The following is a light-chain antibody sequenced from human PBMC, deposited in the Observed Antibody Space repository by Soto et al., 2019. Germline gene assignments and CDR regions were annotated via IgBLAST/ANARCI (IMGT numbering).Light chain of an antibody. CDR2: GTS. CDR3: QQFSSYPLT. CDR1: QSVSSSY. V-gene: IGKV3-20*01. J-gene: IGKJ3*01. Sequence: EIVLTQSACTLSLSPGERATLSCRASQSVSSSYLAWYQQKPGQAPRLLIYGTSSRATGIPDRFSGSGSGTDFTLTISRLEPEDFAVYYCQQFSSYPLTFGPGTKVDIK.